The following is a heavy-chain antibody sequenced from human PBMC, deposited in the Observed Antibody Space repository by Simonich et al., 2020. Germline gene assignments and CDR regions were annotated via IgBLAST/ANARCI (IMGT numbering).Heavy chain of an antibody. CDR3: ARDQGGRAAAATDY. Sequence: QVQLVQSGAEVKKPGASVKVSCKASGYTFTRYGSSWVRQAPGQGLEWMGLLSAYHGNTNYAQKLQGRVPMTTDTSTGTAYMELRSLRSDDTAVYYCARDQGGRAAAATDYWGQGTLVTVSS. V-gene: IGHV1-18*01. J-gene: IGHJ4*02. CDR2: LSAYHGNT. D-gene: IGHD6-13*01. CDR1: GYTFTRYG.